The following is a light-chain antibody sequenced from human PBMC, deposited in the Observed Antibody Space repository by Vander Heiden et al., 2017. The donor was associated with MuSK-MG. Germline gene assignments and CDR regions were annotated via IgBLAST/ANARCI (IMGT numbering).Light chain of an antibody. Sequence: DIQMTQSPSSLSASVRDRVTSACRASQSIDKYLNWYQHKPGRAPKLLIYGASVLQSGVPSRFSGSGSGTDFTLTISGLQPEDLATYYCQQSDTFPRTFGQGTRVEI. CDR2: GAS. CDR1: QSIDKY. J-gene: IGKJ1*01. V-gene: IGKV1-39*01. CDR3: QQSDTFPRT.